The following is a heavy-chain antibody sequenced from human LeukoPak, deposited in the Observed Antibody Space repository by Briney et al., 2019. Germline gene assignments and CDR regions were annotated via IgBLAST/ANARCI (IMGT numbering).Heavy chain of an antibody. CDR1: GGSISSGDYY. J-gene: IGHJ4*02. D-gene: IGHD7-27*01. V-gene: IGHV4-30-4*01. Sequence: PSETLSLTCTVSGGSISSGDYYWSWIRQPSGKGLEWIGYIYYSGSTYYNPSFKSRVTISVDTSKNQFSLKLSSVTAADTAVYYCASGALGTKDFDYWGQGTLVTVSS. CDR2: IYYSGST. CDR3: ASGALGTKDFDY.